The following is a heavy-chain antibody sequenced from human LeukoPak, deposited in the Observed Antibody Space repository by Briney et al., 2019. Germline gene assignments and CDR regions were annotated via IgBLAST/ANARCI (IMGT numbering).Heavy chain of an antibody. Sequence: GGSLRLSCAASGFTFSSYAMSWVRQAPAKGVEWVSAISGSGGSTYYAHSVKGRFTISRDNSKNTLYLQMNSLRAEDTAVYYCAGDKFGGASGGEGTLVTVSS. CDR3: AGDKFGGAS. D-gene: IGHD3-16*01. J-gene: IGHJ4*02. CDR2: ISGSGGST. V-gene: IGHV3-23*01. CDR1: GFTFSSYA.